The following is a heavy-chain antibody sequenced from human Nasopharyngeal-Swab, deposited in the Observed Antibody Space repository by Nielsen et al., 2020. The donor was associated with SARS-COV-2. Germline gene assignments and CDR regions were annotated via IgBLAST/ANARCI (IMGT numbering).Heavy chain of an antibody. CDR3: AKDVGDSLYYFDY. D-gene: IGHD4-17*01. J-gene: IGHJ4*02. CDR2: ISGSGGST. Sequence: GGSLRLSCAASGFTFSSYAMSWVRQAPGKGLEWVSAISGSGGSTYYADSVKGRFTISRDNSKNSLYLQMNSLRTEDTALYYCAKDVGDSLYYFDYWGQGTLVTVSS. V-gene: IGHV3-23*01. CDR1: GFTFSSYA.